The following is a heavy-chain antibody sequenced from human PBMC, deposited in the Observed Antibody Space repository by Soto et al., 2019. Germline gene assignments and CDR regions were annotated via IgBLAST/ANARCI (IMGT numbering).Heavy chain of an antibody. V-gene: IGHV5-10-1*01. CDR3: AREGVDV. Sequence: PGESLKISCKGSGYSFTSYWITWVRQMPGKGLEWMGMIDPSDSYTTYSPSFQGHVTISADKSISTAYLRWSSLKASDAAMYFCAREGVDVWGQGTTVTVSS. J-gene: IGHJ6*02. CDR2: IDPSDSYT. CDR1: GYSFTSYW.